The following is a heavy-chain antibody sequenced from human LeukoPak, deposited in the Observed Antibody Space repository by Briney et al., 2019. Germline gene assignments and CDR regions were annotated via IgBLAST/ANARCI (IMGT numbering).Heavy chain of an antibody. CDR3: ARTRDGPFAY. J-gene: IGHJ4*02. Sequence: PGGSLRLSCAASGFTFSSYEMNWVRQAPGKGLEWLSHISNSGSSIQYADSVKGRFTISRDNAKNSLYLQMNSLRVEDTAVYYCARTRDGPFAYWGQGILVTVSS. CDR2: ISNSGSSI. V-gene: IGHV3-48*03. D-gene: IGHD5-24*01. CDR1: GFTFSSYE.